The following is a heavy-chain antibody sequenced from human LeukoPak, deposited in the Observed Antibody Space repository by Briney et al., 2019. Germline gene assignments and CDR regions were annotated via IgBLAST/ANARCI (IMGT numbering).Heavy chain of an antibody. D-gene: IGHD3-16*01. J-gene: IGHJ6*03. V-gene: IGHV3-21*01. CDR1: GFTFSSYS. Sequence: GGSLRLSCAASGFTFSSYSMNWVRQAPGKGLEWVSSVSSSSSYIYYADSVKGRFTISRDNAKNSLYLQMNSLRAEDTAVYYCARGGVSYYYMDVWGKGTTVTVSS. CDR2: VSSSSSYI. CDR3: ARGGVSYYYMDV.